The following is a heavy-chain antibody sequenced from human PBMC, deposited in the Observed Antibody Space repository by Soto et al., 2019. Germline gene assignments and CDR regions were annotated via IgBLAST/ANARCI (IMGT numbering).Heavy chain of an antibody. CDR2: ISGSGGST. D-gene: IGHD3-3*01. J-gene: IGHJ5*02. Sequence: GGSLRLSCAASGFTFSSYAMSWVRQAPGKGLERVSAISGSGGSTYYADSVKGRFTISRDNSKNTLYLQMNSLRAEDTAVYYCAKPSNYDFWSGYPLNWFDPWGQGTLVTVSS. V-gene: IGHV3-23*01. CDR1: GFTFSSYA. CDR3: AKPSNYDFWSGYPLNWFDP.